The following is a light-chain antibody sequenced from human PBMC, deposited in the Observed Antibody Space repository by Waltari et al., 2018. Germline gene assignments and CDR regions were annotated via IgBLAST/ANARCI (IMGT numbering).Light chain of an antibody. CDR3: QQRRSWPLT. CDR1: QTVDSY. Sequence: EIVLTQSPANLSLSPGERATLACRASQTVDSYLIWYQQRPGQAPRLLIYGTSDRATGIPARFSGSGSGTDYTLTISSLEPEDFAVYYCQQRRSWPLTFGGGTKVEIK. CDR2: GTS. V-gene: IGKV3-11*01. J-gene: IGKJ4*01.